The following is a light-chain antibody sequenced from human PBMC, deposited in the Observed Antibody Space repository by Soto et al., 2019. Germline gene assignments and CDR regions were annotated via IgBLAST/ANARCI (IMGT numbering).Light chain of an antibody. CDR3: QQYNNWPIT. CDR2: GAS. CDR1: QTVGSN. J-gene: IGKJ5*01. V-gene: IGKV3-15*01. Sequence: EIVLTQSPATLSVSPGERASLSCRASQTVGSNLAWYQQKPGQTPRLLIYGASTRAADIAARFSGSGSGTDFTLTISSLQSEDFAVYYWQQYNNWPITFRQGTRLEIK.